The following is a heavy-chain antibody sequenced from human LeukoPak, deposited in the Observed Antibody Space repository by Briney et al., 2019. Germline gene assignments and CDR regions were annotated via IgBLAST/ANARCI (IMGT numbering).Heavy chain of an antibody. CDR3: ARGKAAGQVDLFDP. V-gene: IGHV3-23*01. CDR2: VVGSGDGT. J-gene: IGHJ5*02. Sequence: GGSLRLSCAASRFTFSNYTMTWVRQGPGKGLEGVSTVVGSGDGTFYADSVKGRFTMSRDNSKNTLYLQMSSLRAEDTAVYYCARGKAAGQVDLFDPWGQGTLVTVSS. CDR1: RFTFSNYT. D-gene: IGHD6-13*01.